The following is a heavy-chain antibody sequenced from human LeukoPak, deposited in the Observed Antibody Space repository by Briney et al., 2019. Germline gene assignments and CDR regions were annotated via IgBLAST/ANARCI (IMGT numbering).Heavy chain of an antibody. CDR1: GGSISNYW. CDR3: ARGGYYYNY. J-gene: IGHJ4*02. V-gene: IGHV4-59*01. Sequence: SSETLSLTCTVSGGSISNYWWSWIRQPPGKGLEWIGYSGNTGSTNYNPSLKSRVTISLDTSKNQFSLKLTSVTAADTAVYYCARGGYYYNYWGQGTLVTVSS. CDR2: SGNTGST. D-gene: IGHD3-22*01.